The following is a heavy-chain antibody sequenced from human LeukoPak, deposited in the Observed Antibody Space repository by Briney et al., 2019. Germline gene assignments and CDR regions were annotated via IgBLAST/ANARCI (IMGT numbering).Heavy chain of an antibody. CDR3: ANLRSSSGDY. CDR1: GFTFSSYA. J-gene: IGHJ4*02. D-gene: IGHD6-19*01. V-gene: IGHV3-23*01. CDR2: ISGSGGST. Sequence: GGSLRLSCAASGFTFSSYAMSWVRQAPGKGLEWVSAISGSGGSTYYADSVKGRFTISRDNSKNTLYLQMNRLRAEDTAVYYCANLRSSSGDYWGQGTLVTVSS.